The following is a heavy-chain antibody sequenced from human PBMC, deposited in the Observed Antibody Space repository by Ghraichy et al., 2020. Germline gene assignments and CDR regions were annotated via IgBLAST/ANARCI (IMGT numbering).Heavy chain of an antibody. Sequence: GGSLRLSCAASGFTFSNYWMNWVRQAPGKGLVWVSRINSDGGGTDYADSVKGRFTISRDNAKKSLYLQMNSLRAEDTSVYYCARDVSGWDPLDYWGQGTLVTVSS. CDR1: GFTFSNYW. CDR2: INSDGGGT. D-gene: IGHD6-19*01. CDR3: ARDVSGWDPLDY. V-gene: IGHV3-74*01. J-gene: IGHJ4*02.